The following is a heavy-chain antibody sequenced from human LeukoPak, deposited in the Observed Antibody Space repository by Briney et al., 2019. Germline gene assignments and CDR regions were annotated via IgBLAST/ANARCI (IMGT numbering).Heavy chain of an antibody. J-gene: IGHJ4*02. V-gene: IGHV4-34*01. Sequence: PSETLSLTCAVYGGSFSGYYWSWIRQPPGKGLEWIGEINHSGSTNYNPSLKSRVTISVDTSKNQFSLKLSSVTAADTAVYYCARSSFWYYFDYWGQGTLVTVSS. CDR2: INHSGST. CDR3: ARSSFWYYFDY. CDR1: GGSFSGYY. D-gene: IGHD3-3*01.